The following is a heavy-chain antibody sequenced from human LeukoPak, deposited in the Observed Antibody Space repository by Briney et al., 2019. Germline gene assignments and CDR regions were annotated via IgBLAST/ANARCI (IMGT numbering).Heavy chain of an antibody. V-gene: IGHV3-23*01. Sequence: GGSLRLSCAASGFTFSSYWMSWVRQAPGKGLEWVSAISASGGSTYYADSVKGRFTISRDNSKNTLYLQMNSLRAEDTAVYYCAKFRRDGYNYYYYYGMDVWGQGTTVTVSS. CDR1: GFTFSSYW. J-gene: IGHJ6*02. CDR3: AKFRRDGYNYYYYYGMDV. D-gene: IGHD5-24*01. CDR2: ISASGGST.